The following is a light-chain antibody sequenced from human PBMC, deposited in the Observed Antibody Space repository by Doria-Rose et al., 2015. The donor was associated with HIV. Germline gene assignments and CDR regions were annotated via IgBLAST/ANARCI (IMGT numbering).Light chain of an antibody. Sequence: EIVMTQSPESLGMSLGERATLNCKSTQSLLYTSKNYLASYQQKPGQPPKLLIYWASTRQSGVPARFSGSGSGTDFTLTIRSLEAEDVAVYYCQQYYDTPSFGPGTTVDIK. CDR3: QQYYDTPS. V-gene: IGKV4-1*01. CDR2: WAS. J-gene: IGKJ3*01. CDR1: QSLLYTSKNY.